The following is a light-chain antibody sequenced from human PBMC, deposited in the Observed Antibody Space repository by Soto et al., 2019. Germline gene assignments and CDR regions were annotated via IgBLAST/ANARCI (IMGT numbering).Light chain of an antibody. CDR2: DVI. Sequence: QSALIQPRSVSGSPGQSVTISCTGTSRDVGVYKYVSWYRQYPGKAPKLMIYDVITRPSGVPDRFSGSKSGNTASLTISGLQADDEADYYCCSYAGDYTFVFGTGTKLTVL. V-gene: IGLV2-11*01. CDR3: CSYAGDYTFV. CDR1: SRDVGVYKY. J-gene: IGLJ1*01.